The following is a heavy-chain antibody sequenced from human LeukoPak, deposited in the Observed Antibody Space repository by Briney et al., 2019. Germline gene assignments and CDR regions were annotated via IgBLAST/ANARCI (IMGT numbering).Heavy chain of an antibody. CDR3: AKEAVSGSSGLDY. V-gene: IGHV3-30*02. D-gene: IGHD1-26*01. Sequence: GGSLRLSCAASGFTFSSYGMHWVRQAPGKGLEWVAFIRYDGSNKYYADSVKGRFTISRDNSKNTLYLQMNSLRAEDTAVYYCAKEAVSGSSGLDYWGQGTLVTVSS. CDR2: IRYDGSNK. CDR1: GFTFSSYG. J-gene: IGHJ4*02.